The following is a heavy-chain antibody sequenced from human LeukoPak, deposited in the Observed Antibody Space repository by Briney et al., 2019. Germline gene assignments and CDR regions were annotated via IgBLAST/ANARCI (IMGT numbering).Heavy chain of an antibody. Sequence: GRSLRLSCAASGFTFSSYGMHWVRQAPGKGLEWVAVIWYDGSNKYYADSVKGRFTISRDNSKNTLYLQMNSLRAEDTAVYYCAKGYSYAFDIWGQGTMVTVSS. CDR3: AKGYSYAFDI. J-gene: IGHJ3*02. D-gene: IGHD5-18*01. CDR1: GFTFSSYG. V-gene: IGHV3-33*06. CDR2: IWYDGSNK.